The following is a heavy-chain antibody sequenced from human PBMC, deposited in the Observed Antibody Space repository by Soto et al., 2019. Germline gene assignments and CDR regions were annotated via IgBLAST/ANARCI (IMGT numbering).Heavy chain of an antibody. D-gene: IGHD3-10*01. CDR3: ARVHYYGSGSYYNGWFDP. J-gene: IGHJ5*02. Sequence: SETLSLTCTVSGGSISSGGYYWSWIRQHPGKGLEWIGYIYYSGSTYYNPSLKSRVTISVDTSKNQFSLKLSSVTAADTAVYYCARVHYYGSGSYYNGWFDPWGQGTLVTVSS. CDR1: GGSISSGGYY. CDR2: IYYSGST. V-gene: IGHV4-31*03.